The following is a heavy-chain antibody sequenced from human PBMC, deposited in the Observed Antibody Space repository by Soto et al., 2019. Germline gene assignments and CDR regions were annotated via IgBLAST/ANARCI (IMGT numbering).Heavy chain of an antibody. CDR2: IWYDGSNK. Sequence: QVQLVESGGGVVQPGRSLRLSCAASGFTFSSYGMHWVRQAPGTGLEWVAVIWYDGSNKYYADSVKGRFTISRENSKNTLYLQMNSLSAEDTAVYYCPREAAEEGDAFDIWGQATMVTVSS. J-gene: IGHJ3*02. V-gene: IGHV3-33*01. CDR3: PREAAEEGDAFDI. D-gene: IGHD6-25*01. CDR1: GFTFSSYG.